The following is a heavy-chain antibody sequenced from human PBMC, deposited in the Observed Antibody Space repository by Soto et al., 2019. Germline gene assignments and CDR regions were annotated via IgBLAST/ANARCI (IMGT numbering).Heavy chain of an antibody. Sequence: PGESLKISCKGSGYSFTSYWIGWVRQMPGKGLEWMGSIYPSDSDTRYSPSFQGQVTISPDKSISTAYLQWSSLKASDTAIYYCARLGHDCSGGSCYLSHFDYWGQGTLVTVSS. V-gene: IGHV5-51*01. CDR2: IYPSDSDT. CDR1: GYSFTSYW. CDR3: ARLGHDCSGGSCYLSHFDY. J-gene: IGHJ4*02. D-gene: IGHD2-15*01.